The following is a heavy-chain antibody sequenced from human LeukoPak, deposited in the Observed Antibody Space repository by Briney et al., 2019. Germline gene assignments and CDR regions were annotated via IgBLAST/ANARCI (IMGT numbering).Heavy chain of an antibody. Sequence: GEFLKISCKGSGYSFRRYWIGWVRQMPGKGLEWMGIIYPGDSDTGYSPSFQGQVPISVDKSISTAYQQWNSLKASDTAMYYCARQVGYSGTYFFDYWGQGTLITVSS. CDR3: ARQVGYSGTYFFDY. CDR1: GYSFRRYW. CDR2: IYPGDSDT. V-gene: IGHV5-51*01. D-gene: IGHD5-12*01. J-gene: IGHJ4*02.